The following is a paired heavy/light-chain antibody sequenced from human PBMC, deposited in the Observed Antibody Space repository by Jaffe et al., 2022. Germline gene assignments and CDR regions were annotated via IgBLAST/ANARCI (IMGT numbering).Light chain of an antibody. CDR1: SSNIGNNY. V-gene: IGLV1-51*01. J-gene: IGLJ7*01. Sequence: QSVLTQPPSVSAAPGQKVTISCSGSSSNIGNNYVSWYQQLPGTAPKLLIYDNNKRPSGIPDRFSGSKSGTSATLGITGLQTGDEADYYCGTWDSSLSAAVFGGGTQLTVL. CDR3: GTWDSSLSAAV. CDR2: DNN.
Heavy chain of an antibody. V-gene: IGHV1-69*01. Sequence: QVQLVQSGAEVKKPGSSVKVSCKASGGTFSSYAISWVRQAPGQGLEWMGGIIPIFGTANYAQKFQGRVTITADESTSTAYMELSSLRSEDTAVYYCAGPYSNSRYYYYYMDVWGKGTTVTVSS. CDR3: AGPYSNSRYYYYYMDV. CDR1: GGTFSSYA. D-gene: IGHD4-4*01. J-gene: IGHJ6*03. CDR2: IIPIFGTA.